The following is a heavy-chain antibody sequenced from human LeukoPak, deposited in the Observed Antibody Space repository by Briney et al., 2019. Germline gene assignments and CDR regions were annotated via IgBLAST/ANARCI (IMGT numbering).Heavy chain of an antibody. CDR2: IIPIFGTA. CDR3: ASTNYVDTNFDY. D-gene: IGHD5-18*01. Sequence: GASVKVSCKASGGTFSSYAVSWVRQAPGQGLEWMGGIIPIFGTANYAQKFQGRVTITTDESTSTAYMELSSLRSEDTAVYYCASTNYVDTNFDYWGQGALVTVSS. J-gene: IGHJ4*02. V-gene: IGHV1-69*05. CDR1: GGTFSSYA.